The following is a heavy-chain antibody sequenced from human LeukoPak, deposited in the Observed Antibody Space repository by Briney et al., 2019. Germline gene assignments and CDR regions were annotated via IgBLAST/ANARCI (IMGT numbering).Heavy chain of an antibody. CDR3: ATSTENDAFYS. CDR2: IYHSGST. J-gene: IGHJ3*02. D-gene: IGHD1-14*01. CDR1: GYSLSSGYY. Sequence: PSETLSLTCTVSGYSLSSGYYWGWIRQPPGKGLEWIGSIYHSGSTFYNPSLKSRVTISVDTSKNQFSLKLSSVTAADTAVYYCATSTENDAFYSWGQGTMVTVSS. V-gene: IGHV4-38-2*02.